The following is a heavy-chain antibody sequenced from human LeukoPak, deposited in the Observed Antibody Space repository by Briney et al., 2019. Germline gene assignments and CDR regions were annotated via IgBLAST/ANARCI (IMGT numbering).Heavy chain of an antibody. V-gene: IGHV3-53*01. CDR1: GFTVSSNY. CDR3: AKVEDLITFGGVIVPIFDY. J-gene: IGHJ4*02. CDR2: IYSGGST. D-gene: IGHD3-16*02. Sequence: QPGGSLRLSCAASGFTVSSNYMSWVRQAPGKGLEWVSVIYSGGSTYYADSVKGRFTISRDNSKNTLYLQMNSLRAEDTAVYYCAKVEDLITFGGVIVPIFDYWGQGTLVTVSS.